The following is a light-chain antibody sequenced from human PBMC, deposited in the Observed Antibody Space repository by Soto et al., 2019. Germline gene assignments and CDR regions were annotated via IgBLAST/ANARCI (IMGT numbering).Light chain of an antibody. CDR1: QSVFSN. CDR2: GAS. J-gene: IGKJ2*01. V-gene: IGKV3-15*01. Sequence: EIVMTQSPATLSVSPGDRATLSCRASQSVFSNLAWYQQKPGQAPRLLIYGASSRATAIPARFSGSGSGTEFTLSISGLQPEDFAVYYCQQYHDWPVTFGQGTRLEIK. CDR3: QQYHDWPVT.